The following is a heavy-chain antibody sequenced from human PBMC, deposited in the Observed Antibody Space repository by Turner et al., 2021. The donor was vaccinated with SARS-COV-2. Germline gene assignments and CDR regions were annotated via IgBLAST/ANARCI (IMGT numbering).Heavy chain of an antibody. D-gene: IGHD2-2*01. Sequence: QVQLQQWAAGLLMPSATLFLPSTAYAGSFNGYSWSWIRQRPGTGLEWIGEINHSGSTNYNPSLKSRVTISVDTSKNQFSLKLSSVTAADTAVYYCASPRCSSTSCLTQGYYGMDVWGQGTTVTVSS. V-gene: IGHV4-34*01. CDR2: INHSGST. CDR3: ASPRCSSTSCLTQGYYGMDV. CDR1: AGSFNGYS. J-gene: IGHJ6*02.